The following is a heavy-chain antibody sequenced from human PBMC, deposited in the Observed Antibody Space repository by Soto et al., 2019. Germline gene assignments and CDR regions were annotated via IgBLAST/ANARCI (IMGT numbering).Heavy chain of an antibody. V-gene: IGHV1-2*02. J-gene: IGHJ6*02. CDR3: AKGGAIVAAGTRVYRYNAMDV. Sequence: QVQLVQSGTEVKRPGDSVKVSCKASGYTFTGYYVHWVRQAPGQGLVWMGWINPNSGDTYLAQRFQGRVTMNKDTAIGTAYMELRGLTSDDTAEYYCAKGGAIVAAGTRVYRYNAMDVWGQGTTVTVSS. CDR1: GYTFTGYY. D-gene: IGHD1-26*01. CDR2: INPNSGDT.